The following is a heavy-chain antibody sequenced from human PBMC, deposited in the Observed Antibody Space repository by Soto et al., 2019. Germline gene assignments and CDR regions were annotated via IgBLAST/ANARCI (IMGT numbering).Heavy chain of an antibody. CDR2: IYYSGST. J-gene: IGHJ6*02. CDR1: GGSISSGDYY. D-gene: IGHD3-16*02. CDR3: AREPSLITFGGVIGYGMDV. Sequence: SETLSLTCTVSGGSISSGDYYWSWIRQPPGKGLEWIGYIYYSGSTYYNPSLKSRVTISVDTSKNQFSLKLSSVTAADTAVYYCAREPSLITFGGVIGYGMDVWGQGTTVTVSS. V-gene: IGHV4-30-4*01.